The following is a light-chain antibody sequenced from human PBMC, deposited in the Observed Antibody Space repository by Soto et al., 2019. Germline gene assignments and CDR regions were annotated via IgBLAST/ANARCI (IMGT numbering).Light chain of an antibody. V-gene: IGLV2-23*02. J-gene: IGLJ1*01. Sequence: QSVLTQTASVSGSPGQSITISCTGTRSDVGGYNLVSWFQQSPGKVPKLIIYEVSKRPSGVSARFSGSKTDDTASLTISGLQAEDEADYFCCSYAGYSTLVFGTGTKVTVL. CDR2: EVS. CDR3: CSYAGYSTLV. CDR1: RSDVGGYNL.